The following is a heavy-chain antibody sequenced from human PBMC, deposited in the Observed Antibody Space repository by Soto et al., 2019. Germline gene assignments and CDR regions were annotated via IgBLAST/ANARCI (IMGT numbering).Heavy chain of an antibody. V-gene: IGHV5-51*01. Sequence: GESLKISCKGSGYSFSDYWIGWVRQMPGKGLEWMGIIYPGDSDTRYSPSFQGQVTISADKSVSTAYLQWSSLKVSDTAIYYCARQLPYGGNSYYGMDVWGQGTTVTVSS. D-gene: IGHD2-15*01. CDR1: GYSFSDYW. CDR3: ARQLPYGGNSYYGMDV. CDR2: IYPGDSDT. J-gene: IGHJ6*02.